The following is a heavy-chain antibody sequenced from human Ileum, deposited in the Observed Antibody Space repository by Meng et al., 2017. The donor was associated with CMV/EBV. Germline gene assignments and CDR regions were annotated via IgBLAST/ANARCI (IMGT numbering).Heavy chain of an antibody. Sequence: QVHRLQSGGEVKKPGASVKSYCKTSGYTFTDHNIGWVRQAPGQGIEWVGWISLGNGQTVYGHKLQGRVTVTTDTSTNTAYMELRNLRSDDTAMYYCARDVWGFDYWGQGTLVTVSS. CDR1: GYTFTDHN. CDR2: ISLGNGQT. CDR3: ARDVWGFDY. D-gene: IGHD7-27*01. J-gene: IGHJ4*02. V-gene: IGHV1-18*04.